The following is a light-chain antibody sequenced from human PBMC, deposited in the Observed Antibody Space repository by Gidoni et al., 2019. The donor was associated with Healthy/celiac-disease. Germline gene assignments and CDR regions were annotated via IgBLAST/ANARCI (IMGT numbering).Light chain of an antibody. Sequence: EIVLTQPPATLSVSPGERATLYCRASQSVSSNLDWYQQKPGQAPRLLIYGASTRATGIPARFSGSGSGTEFTLTISSLQSEDFAVYYWQQYNNWLVAFGQGTKVEIK. V-gene: IGKV3-15*01. CDR1: QSVSSN. CDR3: QQYNNWLVA. CDR2: GAS. J-gene: IGKJ1*01.